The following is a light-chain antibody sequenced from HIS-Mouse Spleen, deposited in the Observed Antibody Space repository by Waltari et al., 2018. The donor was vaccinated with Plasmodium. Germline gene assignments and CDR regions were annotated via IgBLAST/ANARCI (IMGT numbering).Light chain of an antibody. V-gene: IGLV2-8*01. CDR3: SSYAGSNNLV. CDR2: EVS. J-gene: IGLJ2*01. Sequence: QSALTQPPSASGSPGQPVTISCTGTSSDVGGYNYVPWYQQHPGKAPKRMIYEVSKRPAGVPDRFAGSKSGNTASLTVSGLQAEDEAEYYCSSYAGSNNLVFGGGTKLTVL. CDR1: SSDVGGYNY.